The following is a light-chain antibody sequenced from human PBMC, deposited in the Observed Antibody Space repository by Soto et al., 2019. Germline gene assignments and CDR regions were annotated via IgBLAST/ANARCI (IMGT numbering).Light chain of an antibody. Sequence: QSVLTQPPSASGTPRQRVTTSCSGSSSNVGSNAVNWFQQLPGTAHKLLIYSDYRRPSGVPDRFSGSKSGTSASLAISGLQSEDEADYYCAVWDASLSGVVFGGGTKLTVL. V-gene: IGLV1-44*01. J-gene: IGLJ2*01. CDR3: AVWDASLSGVV. CDR2: SDY. CDR1: SSNVGSNA.